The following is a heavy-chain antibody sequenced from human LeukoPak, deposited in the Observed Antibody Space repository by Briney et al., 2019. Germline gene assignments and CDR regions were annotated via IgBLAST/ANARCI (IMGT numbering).Heavy chain of an antibody. CDR1: EFTFSSYE. J-gene: IGHJ4*02. CDR2: ISSSGSTI. CDR3: ARVAAAGTYYFDY. D-gene: IGHD6-13*01. V-gene: IGHV3-48*03. Sequence: GGSLRLSCTASEFTFSSYEMNWVRQAPGRGLEWVSYISSSGSTIYYADSVKGRFTISRDNAKNSLYLQMNSLRAEDTAVYYCARVAAAGTYYFDYWGQGTLVTVSS.